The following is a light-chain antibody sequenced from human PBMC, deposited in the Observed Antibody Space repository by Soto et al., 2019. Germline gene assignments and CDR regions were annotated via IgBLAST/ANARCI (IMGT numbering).Light chain of an antibody. Sequence: EVVMTQSPATVSVSPGEGVTLSCRASQTISNDLAWYQQKPGQAPRLLIYGASTRATGVPARFSGGGSGTEFTLTISSLQAEDFAFYYCKETNKWFPVTFCGGIRV. CDR1: QTISND. V-gene: IGKV3-15*01. CDR3: KETNKWFPVT. CDR2: GAS. J-gene: IGKJ4*01.